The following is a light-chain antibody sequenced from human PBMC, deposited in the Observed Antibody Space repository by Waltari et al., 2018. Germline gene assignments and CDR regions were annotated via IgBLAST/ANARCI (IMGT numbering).Light chain of an antibody. V-gene: IGKV1-5*03. CDR1: QSISSW. CDR3: QQYNSYSWT. J-gene: IGKJ1*01. Sequence: DIQMTQSPSTLSASVGDRVTITCRASQSISSWLAWYQQKPWKAPKLLIYKASSLESGVPSRCSGSGSGTEFTLTISSLQPDDFATYYCQQYNSYSWTFGQGTKVEIK. CDR2: KAS.